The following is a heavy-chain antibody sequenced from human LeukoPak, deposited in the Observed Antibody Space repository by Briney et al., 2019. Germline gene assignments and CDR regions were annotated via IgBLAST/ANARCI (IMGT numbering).Heavy chain of an antibody. Sequence: ASVKVSCKASGYTFTSYGISWVRQAPGQGLEWMGWISAYNGNTNYAQKLQGRVTMTTDTSTSTAYMELRSLRSDDTAVYYCAVREMATITDYWAREPWSPSPQ. J-gene: IGHJ4*02. V-gene: IGHV1-18*01. CDR1: GYTFTSYG. D-gene: IGHD5-24*01. CDR2: ISAYNGNT. CDR3: AVREMATITDY.